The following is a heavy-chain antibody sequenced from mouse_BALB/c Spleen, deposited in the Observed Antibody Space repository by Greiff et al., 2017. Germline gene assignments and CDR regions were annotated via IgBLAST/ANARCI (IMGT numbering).Heavy chain of an antibody. CDR3: ARGDYDRYFDV. CDR2: ISSGGST. D-gene: IGHD2-4*01. Sequence: EVQVVESGGGLVKPGGSLKLSCAASGFTFSSYAMSWVRQTPEKRLEWVASISSGGSTYYPDSVKGRFTISRDNARNILYLQMSSLRSEDTAMYYCARGDYDRYFDVWGAGTTVTVSS. V-gene: IGHV5-6-5*01. CDR1: GFTFSSYA. J-gene: IGHJ1*01.